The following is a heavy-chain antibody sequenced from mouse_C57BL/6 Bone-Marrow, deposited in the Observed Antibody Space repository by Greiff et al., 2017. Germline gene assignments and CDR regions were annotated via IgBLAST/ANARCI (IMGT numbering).Heavy chain of an antibody. Sequence: EVQLVESGAELVRPGASVKLSCTASGFNIKDDYMHWVKQRPEQGLEWIGWIDPENGDTEYASKFQGKATITADTSSNTAYLQLSSLTSEDTAVYYCTTSGDYYGSSSYFDYWGQGTTLTVSS. J-gene: IGHJ2*01. CDR1: GFNIKDDY. CDR3: TTSGDYYGSSSYFDY. V-gene: IGHV14-4*01. CDR2: IDPENGDT. D-gene: IGHD1-1*01.